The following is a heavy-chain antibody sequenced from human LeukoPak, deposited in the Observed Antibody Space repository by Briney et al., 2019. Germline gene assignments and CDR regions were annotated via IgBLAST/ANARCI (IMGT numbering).Heavy chain of an antibody. CDR3: ARDFGRAAPVYYMDV. Sequence: SETLSLTCTVSGGSISSYYWNWVRQSAGKGLEWIGRMYISGSINYNPSLKSRVTMSVDRAKNLFSLKLRSVTAADTAVYYCARDFGRAAPVYYMDVWGKGTTVIVSS. CDR2: MYISGSI. V-gene: IGHV4-4*07. J-gene: IGHJ6*03. CDR1: GGSISSYY. D-gene: IGHD6-13*01.